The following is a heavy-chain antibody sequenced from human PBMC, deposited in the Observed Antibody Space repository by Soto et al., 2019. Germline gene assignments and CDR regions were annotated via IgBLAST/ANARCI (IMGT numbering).Heavy chain of an antibody. Sequence: PGGSLRLSCAASGFTFDDYGMSWARQAPGKGLEWVSGVNWNGGSTGYADSVKGRFTISRDNAKNSLYLQMNSLRAEDTAVYYCAKGGRAYCGGDCRYYFDYWGQ. V-gene: IGHV3-20*04. CDR3: AKGGRAYCGGDCRYYFDY. CDR2: VNWNGGST. CDR1: GFTFDDYG. D-gene: IGHD2-21*02. J-gene: IGHJ4*02.